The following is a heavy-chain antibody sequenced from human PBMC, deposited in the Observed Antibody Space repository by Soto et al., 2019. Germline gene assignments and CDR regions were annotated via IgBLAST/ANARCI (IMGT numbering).Heavy chain of an antibody. CDR2: INHSGST. D-gene: IGHD2-15*01. J-gene: IGHJ5*02. V-gene: IGHV4-34*01. CDR3: ASREGYCSGGSCYRNWFDP. CDR1: GGSFSGYY. Sequence: PSETLSLTCAVYGGSFSGYYWSWIRQPPGKGLEWIGEINHSGSTNYNPSLKSRVTISVDTSKNQFSLKLSSVTAADTAVYYCASREGYCSGGSCYRNWFDPWGQGTLVTVSS.